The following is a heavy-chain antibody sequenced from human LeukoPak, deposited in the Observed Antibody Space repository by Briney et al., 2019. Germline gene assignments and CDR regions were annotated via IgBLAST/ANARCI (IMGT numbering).Heavy chain of an antibody. CDR1: GGTFSSYA. D-gene: IGHD6-6*01. J-gene: IGHJ4*02. Sequence: ASVKVSCKASGGTFSSYAISWVRQAPGQGLEWMGRIIPILGIANYAQKFQGRVTITADKSTSTAYMELSSLRSEDTAVYYCATAGSYSSSPWGFDYWGQGTLVTVSS. CDR2: IIPILGIA. CDR3: ATAGSYSSSPWGFDY. V-gene: IGHV1-69*04.